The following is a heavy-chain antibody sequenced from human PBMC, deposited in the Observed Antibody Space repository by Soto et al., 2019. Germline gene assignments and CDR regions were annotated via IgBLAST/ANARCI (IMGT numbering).Heavy chain of an antibody. D-gene: IGHD5-12*01. CDR3: ARGGDGYNAHYYYYGMDV. CDR2: SDYSGNT. J-gene: IGHJ6*02. CDR1: GGSISTGGYY. V-gene: IGHV4-31*03. Sequence: PSETLSLTCTVSGGSISTGGYYWSWIRQHPGKGLECIGYSDYSGNTYYNPSLKSRVTISVDTSKNQFSLKLSSVTAADTAVYYCARGGDGYNAHYYYYGMDVWGQGTTVTVSS.